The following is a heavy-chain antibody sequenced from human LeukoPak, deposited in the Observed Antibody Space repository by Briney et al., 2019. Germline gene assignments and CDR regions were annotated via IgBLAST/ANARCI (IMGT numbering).Heavy chain of an antibody. Sequence: GGSLRLSCAASGFTFSSYSMNWVRQAPGKGLELVSSISSSSSYVYYADSVKGRFTISRDNAKNSLYLQMNSLRAEDTAVYYCARAGYYYASGSYLGYRGQGTLVTVSS. D-gene: IGHD3-10*01. V-gene: IGHV3-21*01. J-gene: IGHJ4*02. CDR3: ARAGYYYASGSYLGY. CDR2: ISSSSSYV. CDR1: GFTFSSYS.